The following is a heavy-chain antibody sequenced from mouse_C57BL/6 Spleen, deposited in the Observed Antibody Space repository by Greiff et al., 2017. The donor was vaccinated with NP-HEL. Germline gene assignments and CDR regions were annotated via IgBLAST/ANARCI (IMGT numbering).Heavy chain of an antibody. CDR2: IDPETGGT. D-gene: IGHD1-1*01. CDR1: GYTFTDYE. CDR3: TTNDYGSSLGYFDV. Sequence: VQLQQSGAELVRPGASVTLSCKASGYTFTDYEMHWVKQTPVHGLEWIGAIDPETGGTAYNQKFKGKAILTADKSSSTAYMELRSLTSEDSAVYYCTTNDYGSSLGYFDVWGTGTTVTVSS. J-gene: IGHJ1*03. V-gene: IGHV1-15*01.